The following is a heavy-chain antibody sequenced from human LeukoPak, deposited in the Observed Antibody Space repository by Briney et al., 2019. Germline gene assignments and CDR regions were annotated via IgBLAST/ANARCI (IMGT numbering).Heavy chain of an antibody. Sequence: PGGSLRLSCAASGFAFSNAWMSWVRQAPGKGLEWVGRIKSKTDGGITDYAAPVKGRFTISRDDSKNTLYLQMNSLKTEDTAVYYCTTGGYGGQFDYWGQGTLVTVSS. CDR1: GFAFSNAW. D-gene: IGHD5-12*01. CDR2: IKSKTDGGIT. J-gene: IGHJ4*02. V-gene: IGHV3-15*01. CDR3: TTGGYGGQFDY.